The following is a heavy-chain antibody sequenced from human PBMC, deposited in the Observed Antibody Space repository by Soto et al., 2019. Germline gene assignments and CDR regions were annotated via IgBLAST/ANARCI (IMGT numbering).Heavy chain of an antibody. D-gene: IGHD3-10*01. CDR3: ARGGLLVREYYYYGMDV. J-gene: IGHJ6*02. CDR2: IYYSGST. Sequence: PWETLSLTCTVSGGSISSGDYYWSWIRQPPGKGLEWIGYIYYSGSTYYNPSLKSRVTISVDTSKNQFSLKLSSVTAADTAVYYCARGGLLVREYYYYGMDVWGQGTTVTVSS. CDR1: GGSISSGDYY. V-gene: IGHV4-30-4*01.